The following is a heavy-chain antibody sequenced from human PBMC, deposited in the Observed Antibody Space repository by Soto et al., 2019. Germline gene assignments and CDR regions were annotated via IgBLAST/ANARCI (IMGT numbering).Heavy chain of an antibody. CDR1: GHSFTSYW. Sequence: PGESLKISCKGSGHSFTSYWISWVRQMPGKGLEWMGRIDPSDSYTNYSPSFQGHVTISADKSISTAYLQWSSLKASDTAMYYCARRHYYDSSGYYLGMDVWGQGTTVTVSS. CDR3: ARRHYYDSSGYYLGMDV. D-gene: IGHD3-22*01. V-gene: IGHV5-10-1*01. J-gene: IGHJ6*02. CDR2: IDPSDSYT.